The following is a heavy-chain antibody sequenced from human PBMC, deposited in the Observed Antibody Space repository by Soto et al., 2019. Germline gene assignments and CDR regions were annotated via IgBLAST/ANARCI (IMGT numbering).Heavy chain of an antibody. J-gene: IGHJ4*02. CDR1: GGSISSGGYY. D-gene: IGHD6-13*01. CDR3: ALAEDGIAASFDY. CDR2: IYYSGST. Sequence: QVQLQESGPGLVKPSQTLSRTCTVSGGSISSGGYYWSWILQHPGKGQEWIGYIYYSGSTSYNPSLKSRVTISVDTSKNPFSLKLSSVNAADTAVYYCALAEDGIAASFDYWGQGTLVTVSS. V-gene: IGHV4-31*03.